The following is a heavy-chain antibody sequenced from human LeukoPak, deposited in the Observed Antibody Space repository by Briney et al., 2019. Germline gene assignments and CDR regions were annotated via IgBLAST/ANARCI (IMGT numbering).Heavy chain of an antibody. V-gene: IGHV4-34*01. CDR2: INHSGST. CDR3: ARGEDCSSTSCYTDDAFDI. Sequence: PSETLSLTCAVYGGSFSGYYWSWIRQPPGKGLELIGEINHSGSTNYNPSLKSRVTISVDTSKNQFSLKLSSVTAADTAVYYCARGEDCSSTSCYTDDAFDIWGQGTMVTVSS. CDR1: GGSFSGYY. D-gene: IGHD2-2*02. J-gene: IGHJ3*02.